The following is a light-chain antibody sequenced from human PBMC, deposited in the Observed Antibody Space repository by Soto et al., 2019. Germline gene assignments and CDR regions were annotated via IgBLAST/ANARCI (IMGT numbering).Light chain of an antibody. V-gene: IGKV1-9*01. CDR1: QAIGNS. Sequence: DIQLTQSPSFLSASVGDRVTITCRASQAIGNSLAWYEQQPGKAPKLLIHTASTLGSGHPSRFSGSGSGTEFTLTISTLHPEDLAAYYCQQLRSYPPSFGPGTKVDFK. CDR2: TAS. CDR3: QQLRSYPPS. J-gene: IGKJ3*01.